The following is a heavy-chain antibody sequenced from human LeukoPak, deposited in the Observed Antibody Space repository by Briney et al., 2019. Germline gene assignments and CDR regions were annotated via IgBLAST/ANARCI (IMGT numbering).Heavy chain of an antibody. CDR2: IIPILGIA. CDR1: GGTFSSYA. V-gene: IGHV1-69*04. J-gene: IGHJ6*02. CDR3: ARGPLGYYYGMDV. Sequence: GASVKVSCKASGGTFSSYAISWVRQAPGQGLEWMGRIIPILGIANYAQKFQGRVTITADKSTSTAYMELSSLRSEDTAVYYCARGPLGYYYGMDVWGQGTTVTASS. D-gene: IGHD7-27*01.